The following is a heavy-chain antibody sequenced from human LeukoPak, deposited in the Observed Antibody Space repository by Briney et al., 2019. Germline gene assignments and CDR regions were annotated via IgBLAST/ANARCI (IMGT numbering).Heavy chain of an antibody. D-gene: IGHD3-16*01. CDR2: INHSGST. Sequence: SETLSLTCAVYGGSFSGYYWSWIRQPPGKGLEWIGEINHSGSTNYNPSLKSRVTISVDTSKNQFSLKLSSVTAADTAVYYCASLGRFDYWGQATLATASS. CDR3: ASLGRFDY. J-gene: IGHJ4*02. V-gene: IGHV4-34*01. CDR1: GGSFSGYY.